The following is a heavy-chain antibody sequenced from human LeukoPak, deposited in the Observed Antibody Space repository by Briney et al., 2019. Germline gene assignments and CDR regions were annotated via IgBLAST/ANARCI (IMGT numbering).Heavy chain of an antibody. CDR2: IRQDGDTK. V-gene: IGHV3-7*03. CDR3: ARSLPYGTTWYGRSDF. D-gene: IGHD6-13*01. J-gene: IGHJ4*02. CDR1: GFPFNAYW. Sequence: GGSLRLSCAASGFPFNAYWMTWVRQAPGKGLEWEANIRQDGDTKYYVDSVKGRFTISRDNAMNSLYLQMNSLRAEDTAIYYCARSLPYGTTWYGRSDFWGQGTLVTVSS.